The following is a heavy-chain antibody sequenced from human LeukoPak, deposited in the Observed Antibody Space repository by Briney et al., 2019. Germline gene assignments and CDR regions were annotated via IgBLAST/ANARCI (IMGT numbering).Heavy chain of an antibody. D-gene: IGHD6-13*01. V-gene: IGHV1-46*04. J-gene: IGHJ4*02. CDR2: INPSGGST. CDR1: GYTFTSYY. Sequence: ASVKVSCKASGYTFTSYYMHWVRQAPGQGLEWMGIINPSGGSTSYAQKLQGRVTMTRDTSASTVYMELSSLRSEDTAVYYCARGTVCGSGGKCSGSWYYDYWGQGTLVTVSS. CDR3: ARGTVCGSGGKCSGSWYYDY.